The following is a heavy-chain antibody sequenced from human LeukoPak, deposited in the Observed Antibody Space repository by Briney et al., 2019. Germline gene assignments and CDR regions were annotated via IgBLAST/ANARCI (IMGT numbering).Heavy chain of an antibody. CDR3: VRKSGRAFDI. J-gene: IGHJ3*02. CDR2: IYPGESDT. V-gene: IGHV5-51*01. Sequence: RGESLKISCKGSGYSFTSYWIGWVRQMPGKGLEWMGIIYPGESDTRYSQSFQGQVTISADKSISTAYLQWSSLKASDTAMYYCVRKSGRAFDIWGQGTMVTVSS. CDR1: GYSFTSYW. D-gene: IGHD2-15*01.